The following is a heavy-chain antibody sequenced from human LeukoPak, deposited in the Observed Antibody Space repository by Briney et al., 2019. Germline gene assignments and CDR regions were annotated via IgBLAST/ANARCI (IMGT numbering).Heavy chain of an antibody. CDR2: IYYSGST. D-gene: IGHD6-6*01. CDR3: ARALAGSSSSGYYYYYYMDV. Sequence: PSETLSLTCTVSGGSISSYYRSWIRQPPGKGLEWIGYIYYSGSTNYNPSLKSRVTISVDTSKNQFSLKLSSVTAADTAVYYCARALAGSSSSGYYYYYYMDVWGKGTTVTVSS. V-gene: IGHV4-59*01. J-gene: IGHJ6*03. CDR1: GGSISSYY.